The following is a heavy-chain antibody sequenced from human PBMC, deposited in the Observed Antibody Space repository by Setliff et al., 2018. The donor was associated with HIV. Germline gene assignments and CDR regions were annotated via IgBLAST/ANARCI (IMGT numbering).Heavy chain of an antibody. J-gene: IGHJ4*02. Sequence: PGGSLRLSCVGSGFPFSAYSLSWVRMAPGKGLEWIAYIYMGNSNIYYADAVKGRFTISRDNFRNTLSLQMNSLTAEDSAIYYCAKVDDGQCNTFNCRDFDYWGRGTLVTVSS. V-gene: IGHV3-23*03. CDR1: GFPFSAYS. CDR2: IYMGNSNI. CDR3: AKVDDGQCNTFNCRDFDY. D-gene: IGHD1-1*01.